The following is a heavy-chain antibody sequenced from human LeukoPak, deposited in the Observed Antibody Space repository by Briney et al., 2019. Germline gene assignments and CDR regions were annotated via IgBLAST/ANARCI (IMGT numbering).Heavy chain of an antibody. Sequence: GGPLRLSCAASGFTFSSYAMSWVRQAPGKGLEGVSVISGSGGTTYYADSVKGRFTISRDNSKNTLYLQMNSLRTEDTAVYYCAKAVSGYYSIFDYWGQGTLVTVSS. CDR3: AKAVSGYYSIFDY. CDR1: GFTFSSYA. J-gene: IGHJ4*02. D-gene: IGHD3-22*01. V-gene: IGHV3-23*01. CDR2: ISGSGGTT.